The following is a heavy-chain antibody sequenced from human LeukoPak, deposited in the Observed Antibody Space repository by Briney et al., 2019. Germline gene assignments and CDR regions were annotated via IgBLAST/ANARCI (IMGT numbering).Heavy chain of an antibody. CDR2: IYYSGST. J-gene: IGHJ5*02. CDR1: GGSISSGGYY. V-gene: IGHV4-31*03. D-gene: IGHD4-11*01. CDR3: ARDAPDSLRFDP. Sequence: PSETLSLTCTVSGGSISSGGYYWSWIRQHPGKGLEWIGYIYYSGSTYYNPSLKSRVTISVDTSKNQFSLKLSSVTAADTAVYYCARDAPDSLRFDPWGQGTLVTVPS.